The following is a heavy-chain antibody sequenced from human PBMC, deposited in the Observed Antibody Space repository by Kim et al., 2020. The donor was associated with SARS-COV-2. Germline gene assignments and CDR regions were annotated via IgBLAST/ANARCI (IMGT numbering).Heavy chain of an antibody. J-gene: IGHJ3*02. CDR3: ARVNRLLWFGEPQNAFDI. V-gene: IGHV1-3*01. CDR2: INAGNGNT. Sequence: ASVKVSCKASGYTFTSYAMHWVRQAPGQRLEWMGWINAGNGNTKYSQKFQGRVTIIRDTSASTAYMELSSLRSEDTAVYYCARVNRLLWFGEPQNAFDIWGQGTLVTVSS. D-gene: IGHD3-10*01. CDR1: GYTFTSYA.